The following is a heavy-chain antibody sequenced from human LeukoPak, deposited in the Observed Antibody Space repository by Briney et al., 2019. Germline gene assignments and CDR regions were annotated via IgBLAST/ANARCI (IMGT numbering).Heavy chain of an antibody. CDR2: IIPILGIA. Sequence: SVKVSCKASGGTFSSYAISWVRQAPGQGLEWMGRIIPILGIANYAQKFQGRVTITADKSTSTAYMELSSLRSEDTAVYYCASQGAAAGNDAFDIWGQGTMVTVSS. CDR1: GGTFSSYA. V-gene: IGHV1-69*04. CDR3: ASQGAAAGNDAFDI. J-gene: IGHJ3*02. D-gene: IGHD6-13*01.